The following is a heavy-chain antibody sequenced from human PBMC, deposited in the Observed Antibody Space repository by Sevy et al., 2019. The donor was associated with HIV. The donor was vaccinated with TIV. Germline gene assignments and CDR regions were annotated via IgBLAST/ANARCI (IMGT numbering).Heavy chain of an antibody. CDR3: AKGQGYDYIWGNERSEYYFDY. Sequence: GGSLRLSCAASRFTFSTYDIHWVRQAPGKGLEWVAVISHDGSYQYYTDSVKGRFTSSKDDAKNKAYLQMNSLGAEDSGLYDCAKGQGYDYIWGNERSEYYFDYWGQGTLVTVSS. CDR2: ISHDGSYQ. V-gene: IGHV3-30*18. J-gene: IGHJ4*02. CDR1: RFTFSTYD. D-gene: IGHD3-16*01.